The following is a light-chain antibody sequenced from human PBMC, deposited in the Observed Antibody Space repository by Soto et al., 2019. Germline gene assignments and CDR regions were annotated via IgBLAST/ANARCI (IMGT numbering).Light chain of an antibody. CDR1: QSIRSNY. CDR3: QQRSNWPPIT. CDR2: GAS. J-gene: IGKJ5*01. V-gene: IGKV3D-20*02. Sequence: EIVLTQSPGTLSLSPGERATLSCRASQSIRSNYVAWYQQKPGQGPRLLIYGASSRATGIPDRFSGSGSGTDFTLIISSLEPEDAAVYYCQQRSNWPPITFGQGTRLEI.